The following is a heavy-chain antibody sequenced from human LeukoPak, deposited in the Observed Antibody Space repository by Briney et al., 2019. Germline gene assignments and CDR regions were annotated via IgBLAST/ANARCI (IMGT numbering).Heavy chain of an antibody. CDR2: IDPSDSYT. Sequence: GESLKISCKGSGYSFTSYWISWVRQMPGKGLEWMGRIDPSDSYTNYSPSFQGHVTISADKSISTAYLQWSSLKASDTAMYYCARHGGYLSYNSSWPDYWGQGTLVTVSS. CDR1: GYSFTSYW. V-gene: IGHV5-10-1*01. D-gene: IGHD6-13*01. CDR3: ARHGGYLSYNSSWPDY. J-gene: IGHJ4*02.